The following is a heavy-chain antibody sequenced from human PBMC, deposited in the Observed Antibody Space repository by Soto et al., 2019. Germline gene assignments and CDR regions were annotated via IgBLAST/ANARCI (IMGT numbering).Heavy chain of an antibody. J-gene: IGHJ4*02. CDR3: ASGHYDILTGYQAHY. CDR2: IYSGGST. D-gene: IGHD3-9*01. V-gene: IGHV3-53*01. Sequence: PGGSLRLSCAASGFTVSSNYMSWVRQAPGKGLEWVSVIYSGGSTYYADSVKGRFTISRDNSKNTLYLQMNSLRAEDTAVYYCASGHYDILTGYQAHYWGQGTLVTVSS. CDR1: GFTVSSNY.